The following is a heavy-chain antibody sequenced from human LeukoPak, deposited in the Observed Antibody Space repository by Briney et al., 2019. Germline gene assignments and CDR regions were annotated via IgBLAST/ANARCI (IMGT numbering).Heavy chain of an antibody. J-gene: IGHJ4*02. D-gene: IGHD5-18*01. Sequence: QPGRSLRLSCAASGFTFSSYAMHWVRQAPGKGLEWVAVISYDGSNKYYADSVKGRFTISRDNSKNTLYLQMNSLRAEDTAVYYGEGDHRYTHGYSYGHFPDYWGQGTLVTVSS. CDR3: EGDHRYTHGYSYGHFPDY. CDR2: ISYDGSNK. CDR1: GFTFSSYA. V-gene: IGHV3-30-3*01.